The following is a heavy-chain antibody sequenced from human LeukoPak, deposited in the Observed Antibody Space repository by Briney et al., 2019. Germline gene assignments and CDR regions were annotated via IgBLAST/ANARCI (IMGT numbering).Heavy chain of an antibody. Sequence: GGSLRLSCVASGFSFDDYAMHWVRQAPGKGLEWVSGINWNGGSVGYADSVKGRFTISRDNAKNSLYLQIYGLRAEDTALYYCVKDVSGGNSYGPFDYWGQGTLVTVSS. D-gene: IGHD5-18*01. V-gene: IGHV3-9*01. CDR3: VKDVSGGNSYGPFDY. CDR1: GFSFDDYA. CDR2: INWNGGSV. J-gene: IGHJ4*02.